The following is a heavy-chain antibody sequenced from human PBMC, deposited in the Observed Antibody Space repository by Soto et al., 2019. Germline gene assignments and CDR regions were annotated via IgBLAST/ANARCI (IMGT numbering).Heavy chain of an antibody. D-gene: IGHD2-8*01. J-gene: IGHJ4*02. CDR2: INWDSGDI. CDR3: AKDTAPGFYDANGHLDY. Sequence: PGGSLRLSCVVSGLSFDDYAMHWVRQVPGKGLEWVSGINWDSGDIGYADSVKGRFTISRDNAKNSLYLQMNSLKTEDTALYYCAKDTAPGFYDANGHLDYWGQGTPVTVSS. CDR1: GLSFDDYA. V-gene: IGHV3-9*01.